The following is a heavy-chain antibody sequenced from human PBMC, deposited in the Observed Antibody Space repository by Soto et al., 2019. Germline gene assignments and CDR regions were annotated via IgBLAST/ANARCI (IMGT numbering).Heavy chain of an antibody. CDR1: GYTFTSYD. CDR3: AGLFGYCSSTSCQYYYYYYYMAV. V-gene: IGHV1-8*01. D-gene: IGHD2-2*03. CDR2: MNPNSGNT. J-gene: IGHJ6*03. Sequence: ASVKVSCKASGYTFTSYDINWVRQATGQGLEWMGWMNPNSGNTGYAQKFQGRVTMTRNTSISTAYMELSSLRSEDTAVYYCAGLFGYCSSTSCQYYYYYYYMAVWGKGTTVPVSS.